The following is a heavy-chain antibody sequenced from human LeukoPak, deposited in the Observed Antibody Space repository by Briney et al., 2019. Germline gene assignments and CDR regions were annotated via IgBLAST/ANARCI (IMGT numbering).Heavy chain of an antibody. CDR1: GYTFTSYY. J-gene: IGHJ6*03. CDR3: ARSVATPYMDV. Sequence: ASVKVSCKASGYTFTSYYMHWVRQAPGQGLEWMGVINPSGGSTSYAQKFQGRVNMTRDTSTSTVYMELGSLRSEDTAVYYCARSVATPYMDVWGKGTTVTVSS. CDR2: INPSGGST. D-gene: IGHD5-12*01. V-gene: IGHV1-46*01.